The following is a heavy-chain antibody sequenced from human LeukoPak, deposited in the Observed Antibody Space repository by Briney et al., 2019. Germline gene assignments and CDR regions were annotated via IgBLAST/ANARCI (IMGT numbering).Heavy chain of an antibody. V-gene: IGHV4-34*01. CDR2: INHRRST. Sequence: SETLSLTCAVYGGSFSGYYWSWIRQLPGKGLEWIGEINHRRSTNYNPSLKSRVTMSVDTSKNQFSLNLSSVTAADTAVYYCARGQFWSGYSIWGQGTLVTVSS. CDR3: ARGQFWSGYSI. CDR1: GGSFSGYY. J-gene: IGHJ4*02. D-gene: IGHD3-3*02.